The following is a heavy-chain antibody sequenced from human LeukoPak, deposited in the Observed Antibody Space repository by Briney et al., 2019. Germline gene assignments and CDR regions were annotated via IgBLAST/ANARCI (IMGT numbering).Heavy chain of an antibody. CDR3: TKTGGPWD. J-gene: IGHJ4*02. Sequence: GGSLRLSCAASGFTISNSYMSWIRQAPGKGLEWVSVIYSDGTSYYADSVKARFSISRDNSKNTLYLQMNSLRVEDTAMYYCTKTGGPWDWGQGTLVTVSS. V-gene: IGHV3-53*01. CDR2: IYSDGTS. D-gene: IGHD7-27*01. CDR1: GFTISNSY.